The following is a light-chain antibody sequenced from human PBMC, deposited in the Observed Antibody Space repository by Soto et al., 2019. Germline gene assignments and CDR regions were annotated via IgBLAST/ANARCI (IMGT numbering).Light chain of an antibody. J-gene: IGKJ4*01. CDR3: QHRANWPLT. Sequence: EIVLTQSPAILSLSPGERATLSCRASQSVTIKLAWYQQKPGQPPRLLIYDASTRATGTPVRFSGSGSGTDFTLSISSLEPEDFAFYFCQHRANWPLTFGGGTKVEI. CDR1: QSVTIK. V-gene: IGKV3-11*01. CDR2: DAS.